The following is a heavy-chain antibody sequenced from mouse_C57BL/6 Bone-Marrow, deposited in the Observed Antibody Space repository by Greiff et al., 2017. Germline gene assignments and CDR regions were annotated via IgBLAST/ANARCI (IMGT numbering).Heavy chain of an antibody. CDR2: IWSGGST. Sequence: QVQLQQSGPGLVQPSQSLSITCTVSGFSLTSYGVHWVRQSPGKGLEWLGVIWSGGSTDYNAAFISRLSISKDNSKSQVFFKMNSLQADDTAIYYCARKRYYYGSSFWYFDVWGTGTTVTVSS. CDR3: ARKRYYYGSSFWYFDV. CDR1: GFSLTSYG. D-gene: IGHD1-1*01. J-gene: IGHJ1*03. V-gene: IGHV2-2*01.